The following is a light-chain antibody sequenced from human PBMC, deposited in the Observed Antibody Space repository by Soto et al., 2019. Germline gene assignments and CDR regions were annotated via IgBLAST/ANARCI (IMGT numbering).Light chain of an antibody. Sequence: QSALTQPASVSGSPGQSITISCTGTSSDVGGYNYVSWYQQHPGKAPKLMIDDVSNRPSGVSNRFSGSKSGNTASLTISGLQAEDEADYYCSSYTSSSTLDVVFGGGTQLPVL. CDR1: SSDVGGYNY. V-gene: IGLV2-14*01. J-gene: IGLJ2*01. CDR3: SSYTSSSTLDVV. CDR2: DVS.